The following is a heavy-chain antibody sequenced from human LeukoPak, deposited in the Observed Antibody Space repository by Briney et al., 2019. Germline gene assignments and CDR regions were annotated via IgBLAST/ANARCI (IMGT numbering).Heavy chain of an antibody. Sequence: GGSLRISCAASGFSFAMHWVRQVPGKVPEWLSTIVGSGTGTFYSDSLRGRFAISRDNAKNTLSLQMNSLRPEDTGVYYCARAPSEIGGYYPEYFRHWGQGTLVTVSS. V-gene: IGHV3-21*01. CDR2: IVGSGTGT. J-gene: IGHJ1*01. CDR1: GFSFA. CDR3: ARAPSEIGGYYPEYFRH. D-gene: IGHD3-22*01.